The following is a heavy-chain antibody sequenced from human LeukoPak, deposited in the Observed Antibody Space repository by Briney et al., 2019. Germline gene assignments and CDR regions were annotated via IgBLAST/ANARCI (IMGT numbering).Heavy chain of an antibody. CDR1: GFTFSSYS. V-gene: IGHV3-21*01. D-gene: IGHD3-9*01. Sequence: GGSLRLSCAASGFTFSSYSMNWVRQAPGKGLEWVSSISSSSSYIYYADSVKGRFTISRDNAKNSLYLQMNSLRAEDTAVYYCARDGYYDILTGYNYYYYMDVWGKGTTVTISS. J-gene: IGHJ6*03. CDR2: ISSSSSYI. CDR3: ARDGYYDILTGYNYYYYMDV.